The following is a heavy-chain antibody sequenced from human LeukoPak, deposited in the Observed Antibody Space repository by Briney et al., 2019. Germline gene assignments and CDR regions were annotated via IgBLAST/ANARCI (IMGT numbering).Heavy chain of an antibody. Sequence: SETLSLTCAVSGGSISSGGYSWSWIRQPPGKGLEWIGYIYHSGSTYYNPSLKSRVTISVDGSKNQFSLKLSSVTAADTAVYYCARERLARSGYDSAFDYWGQGTLVTVSS. D-gene: IGHD5-12*01. J-gene: IGHJ4*02. CDR2: IYHSGST. V-gene: IGHV4-30-2*01. CDR3: ARERLARSGYDSAFDY. CDR1: GGSISSGGYS.